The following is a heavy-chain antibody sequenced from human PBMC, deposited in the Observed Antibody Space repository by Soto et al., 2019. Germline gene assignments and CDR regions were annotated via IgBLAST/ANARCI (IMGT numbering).Heavy chain of an antibody. Sequence: PSETLSLTCTLSPASTSSGVYYWTWLRQHPGKGLEWIGYIESSGSTLFNPSHKSRVVISVDPSKSHFSLNLNSVTAADTAIYYCAGAATDYDSRGYRTYYFDYWGHGTLVTVSS. CDR1: PASTSSGVYY. CDR3: AGAATDYDSRGYRTYYFDY. CDR2: IESSGST. V-gene: IGHV4-31*03. D-gene: IGHD3-22*01. J-gene: IGHJ4*01.